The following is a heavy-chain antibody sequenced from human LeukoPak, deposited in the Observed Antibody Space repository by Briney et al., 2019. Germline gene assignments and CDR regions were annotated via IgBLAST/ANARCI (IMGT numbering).Heavy chain of an antibody. D-gene: IGHD3-22*01. V-gene: IGHV7-4-1*02. J-gene: IGHJ4*02. Sequence: ASVKVSCKASGYTSTSYAMNWVRQAPGQGLEWMGWINTNTGNPTYAQGFTGRFVFSLDTSVSTAYLQISSLKAEDTAVYYCARDASDSSGYYFPDHIDYWGQGTLVTVSS. CDR2: INTNTGNP. CDR1: GYTSTSYA. CDR3: ARDASDSSGYYFPDHIDY.